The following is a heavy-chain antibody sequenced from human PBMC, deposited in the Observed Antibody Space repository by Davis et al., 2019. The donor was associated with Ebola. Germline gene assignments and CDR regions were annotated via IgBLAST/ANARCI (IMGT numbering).Heavy chain of an antibody. D-gene: IGHD2-15*01. CDR1: GGSISSSSYY. CDR2: IYYSGST. Sequence: GSLRLSCTVSGGSISSSSYYWGWIRQPPGKGLEWIGSIYYSGSTYYNPSLKSRVTISVDTSKNQFSLKLSSVTAADTAVYYCARHRASHRSWVPFDYWGQGTLVTVSS. J-gene: IGHJ4*02. CDR3: ARHRASHRSWVPFDY. V-gene: IGHV4-39*01.